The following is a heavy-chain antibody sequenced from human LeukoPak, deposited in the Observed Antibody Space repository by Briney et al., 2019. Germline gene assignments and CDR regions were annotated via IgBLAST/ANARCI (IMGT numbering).Heavy chain of an antibody. D-gene: IGHD2-2*01. Sequence: AGSPRLSCAASGFTFSSYSMNWVRQAPGKGLEWVSSISSSSSHIYYADSVKGRFTISRDNAKNSLYLQMNSLRAEDTAVYYCARDQRVVVVPAAIGIQKVYYYYYCMDVWGQGTTVNV. CDR2: ISSSSSHI. CDR3: ARDQRVVVVPAAIGIQKVYYYYYCMDV. V-gene: IGHV3-21*01. CDR1: GFTFSSYS. J-gene: IGHJ6*02.